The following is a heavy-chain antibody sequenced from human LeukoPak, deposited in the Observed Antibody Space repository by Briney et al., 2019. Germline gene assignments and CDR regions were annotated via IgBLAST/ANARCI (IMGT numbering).Heavy chain of an antibody. CDR3: TTDFAVVTADPAGY. J-gene: IGHJ4*02. CDR1: GFTFSNAW. D-gene: IGHD2-21*02. V-gene: IGHV3-15*01. Sequence: GGSLRLSCAASGFTFSNAWMSWVRQAPGKGLEWVGRIKSKTDGGTTDYAAPVKGRFTISRDDSKNTLYLQMNSLKTEDTAVYYRTTDFAVVTADPAGYWGQGTLVTVSS. CDR2: IKSKTDGGTT.